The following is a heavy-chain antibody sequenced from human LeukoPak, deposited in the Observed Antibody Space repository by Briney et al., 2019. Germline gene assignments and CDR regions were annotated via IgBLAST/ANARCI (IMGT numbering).Heavy chain of an antibody. D-gene: IGHD3-22*01. CDR1: GGSISSGGYY. Sequence: SQTLSLTCTVSGGSISSGGYYWSWIRQHPGKGLEWIGYIYYSGSTYYNPSLRSRVTISVDTSKNQFSLKLSSVTAADTAVYYCAGLTMTDAFDIWGQGTMVTVSS. V-gene: IGHV4-31*03. CDR3: AGLTMTDAFDI. CDR2: IYYSGST. J-gene: IGHJ3*02.